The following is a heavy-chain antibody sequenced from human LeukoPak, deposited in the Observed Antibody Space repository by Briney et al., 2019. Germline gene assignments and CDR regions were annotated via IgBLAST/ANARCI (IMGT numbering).Heavy chain of an antibody. J-gene: IGHJ4*02. V-gene: IGHV3-30*12. Sequence: GGSLRLSCAASGLTFSSYGMHWVRQAPGKGLEWLAIISHQGGTQGYADSVKGRFTVSRDNPNNRLGLEMNSLRPEDTAVYYCAKAGSNGDLDSWGQGALVTVSS. CDR2: ISHQGGTQ. CDR3: AKAGSNGDLDS. CDR1: GLTFSSYG.